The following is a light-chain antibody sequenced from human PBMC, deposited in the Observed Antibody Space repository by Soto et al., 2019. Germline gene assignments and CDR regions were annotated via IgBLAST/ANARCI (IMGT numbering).Light chain of an antibody. V-gene: IGKV3-15*01. J-gene: IGKJ2*01. CDR1: QDVNRG. CDR3: QQYNDWPPYT. Sequence: EVVMAQSPDILSVSPGERATLSCRASQDVNRGLAWYQYKPGQAPRLLLYGVSTRATGVPFRFSGSGSGTEFTLTISSLQPEDFAIYYCQQYNDWPPYTFGQGTKLEIK. CDR2: GVS.